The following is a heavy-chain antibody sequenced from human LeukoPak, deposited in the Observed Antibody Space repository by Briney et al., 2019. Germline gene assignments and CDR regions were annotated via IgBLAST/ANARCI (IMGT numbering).Heavy chain of an antibody. CDR1: GGSFSGYY. CDR2: INHSGST. V-gene: IGHV4-34*01. D-gene: IGHD6-13*01. CDR3: AREGGSYSSSWYAFYYYYGMDV. Sequence: SETLSLTCAVYGGSFSGYYWSWIRQPPGKGLEWIGEINHSGSTNYNPSLKSRVTISVDTSKNQFSLKQSSVTAADTAVYYCAREGGSYSSSWYAFYYYYGMDVWGQGTTVTVSS. J-gene: IGHJ6*02.